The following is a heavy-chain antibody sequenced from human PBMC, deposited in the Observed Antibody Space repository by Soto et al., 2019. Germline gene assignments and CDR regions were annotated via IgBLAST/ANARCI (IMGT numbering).Heavy chain of an antibody. V-gene: IGHV3-21*04. D-gene: IGHD3-9*01. CDR3: AKQKRYFDWPCESFDY. Sequence: GGSLRLSCAASGFTFSSYSMNWVRQAPGKGLEWVSSISSSSSYIYYADSVKGRFTISRDNAKNSLYLQMNSLRAEDTAVYYCAKQKRYFDWPCESFDYWGQGTLVTVSS. CDR2: ISSSSSYI. J-gene: IGHJ4*02. CDR1: GFTFSSYS.